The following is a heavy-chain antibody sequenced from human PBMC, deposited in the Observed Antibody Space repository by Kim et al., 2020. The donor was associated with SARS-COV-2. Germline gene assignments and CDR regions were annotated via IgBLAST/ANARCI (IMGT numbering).Heavy chain of an antibody. CDR2: VSHDERDV. CDR3: VRDVGEGIPGRQHWFKWFDP. D-gene: IGHD5-18*01. V-gene: IGHV3-74*01. Sequence: GGSLRLSCAASGFTFTDHWIHWIRQAPGRAPMWVAHVSHDERDVDYVASVRGRFTISRDNAKNTVYLQMNKLRVEDTATYYCVRDVGEGIPGRQHWFKWFDPCGQGTVVTVSS. J-gene: IGHJ5*02. CDR1: GFTFTDHW.